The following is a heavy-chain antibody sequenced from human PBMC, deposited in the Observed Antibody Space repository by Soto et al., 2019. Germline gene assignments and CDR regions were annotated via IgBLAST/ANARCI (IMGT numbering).Heavy chain of an antibody. J-gene: IGHJ4*02. Sequence: EVQLLQSGGGLVQPGGSLRLSCAASGFIFSNYAMNWVRQAPGKGLEWVSIVTSRGDTTYYAASVKGRFTISRDNSKNTLYLQVNSLTAEAPAVYSCAKDRLGGGLDSWGQGTLVSVSS. CDR1: GFIFSNYA. V-gene: IGHV3-23*01. CDR2: VTSRGDTT. D-gene: IGHD3-10*01. CDR3: AKDRLGGGLDS.